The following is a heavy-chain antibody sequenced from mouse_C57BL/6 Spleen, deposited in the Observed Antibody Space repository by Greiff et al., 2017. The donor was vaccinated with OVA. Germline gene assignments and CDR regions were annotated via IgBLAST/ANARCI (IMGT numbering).Heavy chain of an antibody. CDR1: GYTFTDYY. Sequence: EVQLQQSGPELVKPGASVKISCKASGYTFTDYYMHWVKQSHGKSLEWIGDINPNNGGTSYNQKFKGKATLTVDKSSSTAYMELRSLTSEDSAVYYCASGVSYCSCSKGFAYWGQGTLVTVSA. J-gene: IGHJ3*01. D-gene: IGHD1-1*01. CDR3: ASGVSYCSCSKGFAY. CDR2: INPNNGGT. V-gene: IGHV1-26*01.